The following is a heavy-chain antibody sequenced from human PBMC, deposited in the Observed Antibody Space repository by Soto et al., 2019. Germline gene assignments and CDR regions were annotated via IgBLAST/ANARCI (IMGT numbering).Heavy chain of an antibody. V-gene: IGHV3-33*01. CDR1: GFTFSDYG. Sequence: QVQLVESGGGVVQPGRSLRLSCAASGFTFSDYGMHWVRQAPGKGLEWVARIWHDGSNEYYADSVKGRFTISRDNSKNTLSLQMNSLRAEDTAVYYCAGINYDIFTGYFSDYWGQGTLVTVSS. D-gene: IGHD3-9*01. J-gene: IGHJ4*02. CDR2: IWHDGSNE. CDR3: AGINYDIFTGYFSDY.